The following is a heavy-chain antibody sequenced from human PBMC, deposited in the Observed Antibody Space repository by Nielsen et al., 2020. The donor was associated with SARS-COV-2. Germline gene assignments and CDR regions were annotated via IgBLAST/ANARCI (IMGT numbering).Heavy chain of an antibody. J-gene: IGHJ3*02. V-gene: IGHV4-59*01. CDR1: GGSISGYY. CDR2: IYYSGST. D-gene: IGHD1-26*01. CDR3: ARVRWELLGGAFDI. Sequence: SETLSLTCTVSGGSISGYYWSWIRQPPGKGLEWIGYIYYSGSTNYNPSLKSRVTISVDTSKNQFSLKLSSVTAADTAVYYCARVRWELLGGAFDIWGQGTMVTVSS.